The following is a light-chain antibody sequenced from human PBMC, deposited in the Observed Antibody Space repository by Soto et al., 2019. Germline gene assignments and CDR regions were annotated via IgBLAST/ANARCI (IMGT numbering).Light chain of an antibody. CDR1: QSVSNNY. Sequence: EIVLTQSPATLSLSPGERATLSCGSSQSVSNNYLAWYQQKPGLAPRLLIYDASSRATGIPDRFSGSGSGTDFTLTISRLEPEDFAVYYCQQYGNSLWTFGQGTKVEIK. V-gene: IGKV3D-20*01. CDR2: DAS. J-gene: IGKJ1*01. CDR3: QQYGNSLWT.